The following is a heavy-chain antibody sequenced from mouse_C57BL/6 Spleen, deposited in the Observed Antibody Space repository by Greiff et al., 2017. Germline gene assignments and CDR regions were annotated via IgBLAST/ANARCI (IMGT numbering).Heavy chain of an antibody. CDR3: ARGAGGYYFDY. CDR1: GYAFSSYW. J-gene: IGHJ2*01. Sequence: QVQLQQSGAELVKPGASVKISCKASGYAFSSYWMNWVKQRPGKGLEWIGQIYPGDGDTNYNGKFKGKATLTADKSSSTAYKQLSSLTSEDSAVYCCARGAGGYYFDYWGQGTTLTVSS. CDR2: IYPGDGDT. V-gene: IGHV1-80*01.